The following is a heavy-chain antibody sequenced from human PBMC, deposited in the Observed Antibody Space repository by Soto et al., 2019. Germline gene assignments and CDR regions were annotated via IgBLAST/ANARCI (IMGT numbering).Heavy chain of an antibody. J-gene: IGHJ6*02. CDR3: AREYSSGWYESVYYGMDV. CDR2: TYYRSKWYN. D-gene: IGHD6-19*01. Sequence: SQTLSLTCAISGDSVSSNSAAWNWIRQSPSTGLEWLGRTYYRSKWYNDYAVSVKSRITINPDTSKNQFSLQLNSVTPEDTAVYYCAREYSSGWYESVYYGMDVWGQGTTVTVSS. V-gene: IGHV6-1*01. CDR1: GDSVSSNSAA.